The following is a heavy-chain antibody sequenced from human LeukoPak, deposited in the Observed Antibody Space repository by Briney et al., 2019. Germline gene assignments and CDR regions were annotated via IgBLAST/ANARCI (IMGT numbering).Heavy chain of an antibody. V-gene: IGHV3-23*01. J-gene: IGHJ4*02. D-gene: IGHD3-10*01. CDR2: ISGSGGST. Sequence: GGSLRLSCAASGLTFSRYWMSWVRQAPGKGLEWVSAISGSGGSTYYADSVKGRFTISRDNAKNSLYLQMNSLRAEDTAVYYCAKTYGSGTFDYWGQGTLVTVSS. CDR3: AKTYGSGTFDY. CDR1: GLTFSRYW.